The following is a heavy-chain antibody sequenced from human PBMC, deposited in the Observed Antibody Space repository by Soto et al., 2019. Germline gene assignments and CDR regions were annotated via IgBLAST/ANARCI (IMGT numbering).Heavy chain of an antibody. Sequence: QVQLVQSGAEVKKPGASVKVSCKASGYTFTGYYMHWVRQAPGQGLEWMGWINPNSGGTNYAQKFQGWVTMTRVTSIRTAYMELSRLRSDETAVYYWARCGVVVAATPEYFQHWCQVTLVTVSS. V-gene: IGHV1-2*04. CDR1: GYTFTGYY. J-gene: IGHJ1*01. CDR3: ARCGVVVAATPEYFQH. D-gene: IGHD2-15*01. CDR2: INPNSGGT.